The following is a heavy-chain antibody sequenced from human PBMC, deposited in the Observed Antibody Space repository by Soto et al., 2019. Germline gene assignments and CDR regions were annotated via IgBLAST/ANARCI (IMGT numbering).Heavy chain of an antibody. CDR3: GREGGRYCSGCSCPVDY. Sequence: QLQLQESGPGLVKPSETLSLTCTVSGGSITSSSYYWGWIRQPPGKGLEWIGSIYYSGNTYYTPSRKGRVTISVNTSKNQFSLEPGSVAGADTAVYYCGREGGRYCSGCSCPVDYWGQGTLVTVSS. J-gene: IGHJ4*02. CDR2: IYYSGNT. CDR1: GGSITSSSYY. V-gene: IGHV4-39*02. D-gene: IGHD2-15*01.